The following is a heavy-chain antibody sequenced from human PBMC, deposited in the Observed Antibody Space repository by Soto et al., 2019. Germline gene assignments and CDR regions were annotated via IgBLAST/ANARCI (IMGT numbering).Heavy chain of an antibody. Sequence: SSETLSLTCAVYGGSFSVDDWSRIRQPPGKGWEWSGEINHRGSTNYNPSLKRLVTISVDTSKNQLSLKLSSVTAADTAVYYCARGYSSSSLVTAKTRPYYYYGMDVWGQGTTVTVSS. CDR2: INHRGST. V-gene: IGHV4-34*01. D-gene: IGHD6-6*01. J-gene: IGHJ6*02. CDR1: GGSFSVDD. CDR3: ARGYSSSSLVTAKTRPYYYYGMDV.